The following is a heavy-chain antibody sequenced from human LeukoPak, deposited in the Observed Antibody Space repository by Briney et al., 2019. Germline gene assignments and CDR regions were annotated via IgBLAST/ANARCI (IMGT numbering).Heavy chain of an antibody. Sequence: PGGSLRLSCAASGFTFSSYAMSWVRQAPGKGLEWVSAISGSGGSTYYADSVKGRFTISRDNSKNTLYLQMNSLRAEDTAVYYCAKDAHSSSWYGPEDYYYYYGMDVWGQGTTVTVS. D-gene: IGHD6-13*01. CDR2: ISGSGGST. V-gene: IGHV3-23*01. CDR3: AKDAHSSSWYGPEDYYYYYGMDV. J-gene: IGHJ6*02. CDR1: GFTFSSYA.